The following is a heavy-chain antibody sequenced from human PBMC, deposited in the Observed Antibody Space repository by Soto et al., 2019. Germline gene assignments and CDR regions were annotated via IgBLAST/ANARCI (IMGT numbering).Heavy chain of an antibody. Sequence: GSSVKFSCKASACTFSSHAISLVRHSPGQGLEWTRGIIPIFGTANYAQKFKGRFKITADESTSTAYMELSSLRSEDTAVYYCARDLGKVVAAKFGVSGDNAFDIWGQGTMDTV. CDR3: ARDLGKVVAAKFGVSGDNAFDI. V-gene: IGHV1-69*13. CDR2: IIPIFGTA. CDR1: ACTFSSHA. J-gene: IGHJ3*02. D-gene: IGHD2-15*01.